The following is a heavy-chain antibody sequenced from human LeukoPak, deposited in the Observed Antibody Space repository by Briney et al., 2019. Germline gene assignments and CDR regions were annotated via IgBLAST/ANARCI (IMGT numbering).Heavy chain of an antibody. CDR2: ISGSGGST. CDR3: AKDVIGYCSSTSCLYSDAFDV. V-gene: IGHV3-23*01. Sequence: PGGSLRLSCAASGFTFSSYAMSWVRQAPGKGLEWVSAISGSGGSTYYADSVKGRFTISRDNSKNTLYLQMNSLRAEDTAVYYCAKDVIGYCSSTSCLYSDAFDVWGQGTMVTVSS. J-gene: IGHJ3*01. CDR1: GFTFSSYA. D-gene: IGHD2-2*03.